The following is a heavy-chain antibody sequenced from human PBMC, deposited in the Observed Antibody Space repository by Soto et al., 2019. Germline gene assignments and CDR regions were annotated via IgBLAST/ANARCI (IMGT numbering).Heavy chain of an antibody. CDR1: RFKFSDYS. Sequence: PRLSCAASRFKFSDYSMNWVRQAPGKGLEWVSSISPRSAYIHYADAVKGRFIISRDDGKNALILQMNSLRAEDTAVYYCATLIKTYYDDSSGYSQDYWGQGTLVTAPQ. CDR2: ISPRSAYI. D-gene: IGHD3-22*01. V-gene: IGHV3-21*01. J-gene: IGHJ4*02. CDR3: ATLIKTYYDDSSGYSQDY.